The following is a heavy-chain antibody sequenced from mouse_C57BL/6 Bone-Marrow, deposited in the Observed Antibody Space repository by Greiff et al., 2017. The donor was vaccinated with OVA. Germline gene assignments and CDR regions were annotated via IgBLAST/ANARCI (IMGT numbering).Heavy chain of an antibody. CDR3: ARWGYSGAMDY. J-gene: IGHJ4*01. V-gene: IGHV1-31*01. CDR2: IYPYNGVS. D-gene: IGHD3-1*01. CDR1: GYSFTGYY. Sequence: DVQLVESGPELVKPGASVKISCKASGYSFTGYYMHWVKQSHGNILDWIGYIYPYNGVSSYNQKFKGKATLTVDKSSSTAYMELRSLTSEDSAVYYCARWGYSGAMDYWGQGTSVTVSS.